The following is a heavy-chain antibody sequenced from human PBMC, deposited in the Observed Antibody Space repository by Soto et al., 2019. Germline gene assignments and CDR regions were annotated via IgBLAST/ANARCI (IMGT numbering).Heavy chain of an antibody. J-gene: IGHJ6*02. D-gene: IGHD2-8*01. CDR3: AICMRSYYYGMDV. V-gene: IGHV1-69*13. CDR2: IIPIFGTA. CDR1: GGTFSSYA. Sequence: SVKVSCKASGGTFSSYAISWVRQAPGQGLEWMGGIIPIFGTANYAQKFQGRVTITAGESTSTAYMELSSLRSEDTAVYYCAICMRSYYYGMDVWGQGTTVTVSS.